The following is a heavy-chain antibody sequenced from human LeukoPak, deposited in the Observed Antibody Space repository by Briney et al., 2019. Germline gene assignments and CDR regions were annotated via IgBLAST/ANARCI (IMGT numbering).Heavy chain of an antibody. CDR3: ARDYYGSGNRRNPWGY. J-gene: IGHJ4*02. Sequence: SGTLSLTCAVSGGSISSSNWWSWVRQPPGKGLEWIGEINHSGSTNYNPSLKSRVTISVDTSKNQFSLKLSSVTAADTAVYYCARDYYGSGNRRNPWGYWGQGTLVTVSS. CDR1: GGSISSSNW. V-gene: IGHV4-4*02. CDR2: INHSGST. D-gene: IGHD3-10*01.